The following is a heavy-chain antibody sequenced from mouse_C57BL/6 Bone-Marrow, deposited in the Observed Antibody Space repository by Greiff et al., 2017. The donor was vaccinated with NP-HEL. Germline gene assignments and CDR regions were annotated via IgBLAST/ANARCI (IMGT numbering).Heavy chain of an antibody. CDR1: GYAFTNYL. J-gene: IGHJ1*03. CDR2: INPGSGGT. CDR3: ARWDYYGSQYFDV. D-gene: IGHD1-1*01. Sequence: MQLQQSGAELVRPGTSVKVSCKASGYAFTNYLIEWVKQRPGQGLEWIGVINPGSGGTNYNEKFKGKATLTADKSSSTAYMQLSSLTSEDSAVYFCARWDYYGSQYFDVWGTGTTVTVSS. V-gene: IGHV1-54*01.